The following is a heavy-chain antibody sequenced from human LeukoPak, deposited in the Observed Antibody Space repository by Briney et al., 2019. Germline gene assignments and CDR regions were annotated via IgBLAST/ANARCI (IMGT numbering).Heavy chain of an antibody. CDR1: GFTISSHW. CDR2: INSDGSSI. V-gene: IGHV3-74*01. D-gene: IGHD2-15*01. CDR3: TRRIETVLDAFDI. J-gene: IGHJ3*02. Sequence: GGSLRLSCAASGFTISSHWMHWVRQGPGKGLVWVSRINSDGSSISYGDSVKGRFTISRDNAKNTLYLQMNSLKTEDTAVYYCTRRIETVLDAFDIWGQGTMVTVSS.